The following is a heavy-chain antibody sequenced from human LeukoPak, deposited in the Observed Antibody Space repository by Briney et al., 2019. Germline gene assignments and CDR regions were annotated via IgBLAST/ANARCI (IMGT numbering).Heavy chain of an antibody. Sequence: GGSLRLSCAASGFTFSSYEMNWVRQAPGKGLEWVSAISGSGGSTYYADSVKGRFTISRDNSKNTLYLQMNSLRAEDTAVYYCAKVPDIVVVPAAIGMDVWGKGTTVTVSS. CDR1: GFTFSSYE. D-gene: IGHD2-2*02. J-gene: IGHJ6*03. CDR3: AKVPDIVVVPAAIGMDV. V-gene: IGHV3-23*01. CDR2: ISGSGGST.